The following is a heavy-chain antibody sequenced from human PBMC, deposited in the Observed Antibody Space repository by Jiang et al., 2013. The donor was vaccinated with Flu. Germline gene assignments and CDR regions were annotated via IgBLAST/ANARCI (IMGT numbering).Heavy chain of an antibody. D-gene: IGHD3-16*01. Sequence: VQLLESGGGLVQPGRSLRLSCAASGFKFDDYAIHWVRQAPGKGLEWVSSISWNSGTIAYADSVKGRFTISRDNAKNSLYLQMNSLRAEDTALYYCAKDISDYGYLDYWGQGTLVTVSS. CDR1: GFKFDDYA. V-gene: IGHV3-9*01. CDR3: AKDISDYGYLDY. CDR2: ISWNSGTI. J-gene: IGHJ4*02.